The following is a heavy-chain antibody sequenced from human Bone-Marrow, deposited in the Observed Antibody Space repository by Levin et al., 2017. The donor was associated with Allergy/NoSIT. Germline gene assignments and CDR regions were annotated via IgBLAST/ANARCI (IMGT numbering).Heavy chain of an antibody. D-gene: IGHD4-17*01. J-gene: IGHJ4*02. CDR2: ISYDGSSK. V-gene: IGHV3-30-3*01. Sequence: GGSLRLSCAASGFTLSGYSMHWVRQGPGKGLEWVAVISYDGSSKDHADSVKGRFTISRDNSKNTLYLQMISMRTEDTAVYYCARGGFTVTTISDYWGQGTVVTVSS. CDR1: GFTLSGYS. CDR3: ARGGFTVTTISDY.